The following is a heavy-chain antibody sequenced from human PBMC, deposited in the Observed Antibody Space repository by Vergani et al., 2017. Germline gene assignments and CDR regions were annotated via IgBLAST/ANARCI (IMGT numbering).Heavy chain of an antibody. D-gene: IGHD3-22*01. J-gene: IGHJ6*03. CDR2: IYYSGIT. CDR1: GGSISSYY. V-gene: IGHV4-59*01. Sequence: QVQLQESGPGLVRPSQTLSLTCTVSGGSISSYYWSWIRQTPGKGLEWIGYIYYSGITNYNPSLKSRVTISVDTSKNQFSLKLSSVTAADTAVYYFARAGRGLYFTDVWGKGTTVTVSS. CDR3: ARAGRGLYFTDV.